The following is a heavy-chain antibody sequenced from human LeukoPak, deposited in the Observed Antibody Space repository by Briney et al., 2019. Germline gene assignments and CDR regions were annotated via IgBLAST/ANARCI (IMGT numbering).Heavy chain of an antibody. CDR1: GFTFSSYS. Sequence: GGSLRLSCAASGFTFSSYSMNWVRQAPGKGLEWVSYISGSSSTIYYADSVKGRFTISRDNAKNSLYLQMNSLRAEDTAVYYCARDHTTGGSGSYNFDYWGQGTLVTVSS. CDR3: ARDHTTGGSGSYNFDY. CDR2: ISGSSSTI. D-gene: IGHD3-10*01. J-gene: IGHJ4*02. V-gene: IGHV3-48*04.